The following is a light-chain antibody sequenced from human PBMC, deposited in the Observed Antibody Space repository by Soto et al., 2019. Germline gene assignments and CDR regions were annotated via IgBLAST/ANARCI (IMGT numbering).Light chain of an antibody. Sequence: QPVLTQPPSASGTPGQRVTISCSGSSSNIGSNTVNWYQQHPGTAPKLLIYSNNQRPSGVPDRFSGSKSGTSASLAISGLQSEDEADYYCAAWDDSLNGYVFGTGTKVTVL. CDR3: AAWDDSLNGYV. J-gene: IGLJ1*01. CDR2: SNN. CDR1: SSNIGSNT. V-gene: IGLV1-44*01.